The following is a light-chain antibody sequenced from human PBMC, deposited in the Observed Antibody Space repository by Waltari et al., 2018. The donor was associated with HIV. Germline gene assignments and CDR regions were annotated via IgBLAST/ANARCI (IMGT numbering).Light chain of an antibody. Sequence: QSALTQPASVSGSLGQSITISCIGTSSDIATYVSWYQHHPDNAPSLVIYDANTRPSGIPLRVSGSKSGNTASLTISGLQAEDEADYYCASYTRTSTVVFGGGTKVTVL. CDR2: DAN. CDR1: SSDIATY. J-gene: IGLJ3*02. V-gene: IGLV2-14*01. CDR3: ASYTRTSTVV.